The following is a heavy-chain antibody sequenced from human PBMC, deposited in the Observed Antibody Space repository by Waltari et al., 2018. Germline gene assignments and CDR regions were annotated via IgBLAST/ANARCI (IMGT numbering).Heavy chain of an antibody. D-gene: IGHD6-13*01. CDR2: IYYSGST. CDR3: ARPSSSNWFDP. J-gene: IGHJ5*02. Sequence: QLQLQESGPGLVKPSETLSLTCTVSGGSISSSSYYWGWIRQPPGKGLEWIGSIYYSGSTYYNPSLKSRVTISVDTSKNKFSLKLSSVTAADTAVYYCARPSSSNWFDPWGQGTLVTVSS. V-gene: IGHV4-39*07. CDR1: GGSISSSSYY.